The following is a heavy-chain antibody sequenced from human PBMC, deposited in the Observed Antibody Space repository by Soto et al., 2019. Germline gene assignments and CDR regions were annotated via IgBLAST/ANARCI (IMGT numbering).Heavy chain of an antibody. CDR2: ISAYNGNT. D-gene: IGHD3-16*01. CDR1: GYTFTSYG. Sequence: GASVKVSCKASGYTFTSYGISWVRQAPGQGLEWMGWISAYNGNTNYAQKLQGRVTLTRDTSISTAYMEVNRLTPDDTAIYYCARGGDAFVSTIFWGGDKDYAMDVWGQGTAVTVSS. V-gene: IGHV1-18*01. J-gene: IGHJ6*02. CDR3: ARGGDAFVSTIFWGGDKDYAMDV.